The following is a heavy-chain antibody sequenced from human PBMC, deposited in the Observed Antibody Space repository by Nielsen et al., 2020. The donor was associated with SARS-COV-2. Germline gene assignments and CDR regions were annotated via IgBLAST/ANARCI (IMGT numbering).Heavy chain of an antibody. Sequence: GESLKISCTGSGFTFSDYSMNWVRQAPGKGLEWVASISGDSNYIFYSELVKGRFTMSRDNGKNSLYLQMNILRSEDTALYYCTRGFYSQSDCWGQGTLVTVSS. D-gene: IGHD2-15*01. V-gene: IGHV3-21*01. J-gene: IGHJ4*02. CDR2: ISGDSNYI. CDR1: GFTFSDYS. CDR3: TRGFYSQSDC.